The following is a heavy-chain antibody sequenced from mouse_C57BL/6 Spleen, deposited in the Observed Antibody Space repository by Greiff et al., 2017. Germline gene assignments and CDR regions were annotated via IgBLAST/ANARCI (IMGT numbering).Heavy chain of an antibody. J-gene: IGHJ1*03. CDR2: ISDGGSYT. CDR1: GFTFSSYA. CDR3: ASIIGSWYFDG. D-gene: IGHD1-3*01. V-gene: IGHV5-4*03. Sequence: EVKLVESGGGLVKPGGSLKLSCAASGFTFSSYAMSWVHQTPEKRLEWVATISDGGSYTYYPANVKGRLTISRDNAKNNLYLQMSHLTSEDTAMYYSASIIGSWYFDGWGTATTVTVST.